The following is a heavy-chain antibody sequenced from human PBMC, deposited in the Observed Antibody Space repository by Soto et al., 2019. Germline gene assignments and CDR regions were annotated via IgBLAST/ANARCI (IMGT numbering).Heavy chain of an antibody. CDR3: ARTNPRITIFGVVITYFDY. CDR2: MYYSGST. CDR1: GGSISSYY. V-gene: IGHV4-59*01. J-gene: IGHJ4*02. D-gene: IGHD3-3*01. Sequence: PSETLSLTCTVSGGSISSYYWSWIRQPPGKGLEGIGYMYYSGSTNYNPSLKSRVTISVDTSKNQVSLKLSSVTAADTAVYYCARTNPRITIFGVVITYFDYWGQGTLVTVSS.